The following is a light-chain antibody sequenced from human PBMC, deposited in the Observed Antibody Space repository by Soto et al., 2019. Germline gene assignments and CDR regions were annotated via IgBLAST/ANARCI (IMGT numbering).Light chain of an antibody. V-gene: IGKV1-12*01. CDR2: GAS. CDR3: QQANSLST. CDR1: QGINNW. J-gene: IGKJ3*01. Sequence: DIQMTQSPSSVSASVGDRVTITCRASQGINNWLAWYQQKPGKAPKLLIYGASTLQSGVPSRFSGSGSGTDFTLTISSLQPEDFATYYCQQANSLSTFDPGTKVDIK.